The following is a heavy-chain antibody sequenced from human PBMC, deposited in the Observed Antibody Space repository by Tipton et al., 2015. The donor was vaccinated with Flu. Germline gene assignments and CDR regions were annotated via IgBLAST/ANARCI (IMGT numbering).Heavy chain of an antibody. Sequence: TLSLTCSVSGDSMNTDDFSWSWIRQPPGKALEWIGYIYYNGNTFYNPSFRSRVSMSIDRSKTEFSLKLKSVTAADTAVYFCSRGLATFGPSTPFDHWGQGALVTVSP. CDR3: SRGLATFGPSTPFDH. J-gene: IGHJ4*02. CDR2: IYYNGNT. V-gene: IGHV4-30-2*01. CDR1: GDSMNTDDFS. D-gene: IGHD3-16*01.